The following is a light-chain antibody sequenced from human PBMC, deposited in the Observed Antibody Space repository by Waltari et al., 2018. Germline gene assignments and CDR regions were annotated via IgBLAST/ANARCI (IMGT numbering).Light chain of an antibody. J-gene: IGKJ1*01. CDR1: QGISSY. CDR3: QQYYSFPPT. V-gene: IGKV1D-8*01. Sequence: VIWMTQSPSLLSASTGDRVTISCRISQGISSYLAWYQQKPGKAPELLIYAASTFQSGVPSRFSGSGSGTDFTLTISCLQSEDFATYYCQQYYSFPPTFGQGTKVEIK. CDR2: AAS.